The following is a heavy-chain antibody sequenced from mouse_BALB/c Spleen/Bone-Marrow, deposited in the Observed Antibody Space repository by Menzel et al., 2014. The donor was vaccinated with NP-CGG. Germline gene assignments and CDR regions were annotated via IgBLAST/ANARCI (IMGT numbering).Heavy chain of an antibody. J-gene: IGHJ3*01. CDR1: GYTFSNYW. Sequence: QVQLQQSGAELMKPGASVKISCKATGYTFSNYWIEWVKQRPGHGLEWIGEILPGSRSTDYNENFKGKATFTADTSSNTAYMQLGSLTSEDSAVYYCARGNYRYDGERAFAYWGQGTLVTVSA. D-gene: IGHD2-14*01. V-gene: IGHV1-9*01. CDR2: ILPGSRST. CDR3: ARGNYRYDGERAFAY.